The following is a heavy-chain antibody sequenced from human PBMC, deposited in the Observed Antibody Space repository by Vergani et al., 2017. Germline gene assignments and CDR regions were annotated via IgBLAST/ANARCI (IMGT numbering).Heavy chain of an antibody. CDR1: GFTFNQYG. D-gene: IGHD1-14*01. CDR2: TWYDGNNK. J-gene: IGHJ5*02. Sequence: QVQLVESGGGVVQPGRSLRLSCAASGFTFNQYGMHWVRQAPGKGLEWVAVTWYDGNNKQYADSVKGRFTISRDKYKSTMYLQMNSLRDEDTGVYYCARDLGILYNQFDPWGEGTLVTVSS. CDR3: ARDLGILYNQFDP. V-gene: IGHV3-33*01.